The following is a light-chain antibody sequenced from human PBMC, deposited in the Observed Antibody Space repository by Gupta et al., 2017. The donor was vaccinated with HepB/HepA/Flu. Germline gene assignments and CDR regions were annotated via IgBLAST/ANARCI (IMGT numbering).Light chain of an antibody. V-gene: IGKV1-39*01. CDR3: QQGYRSSQWT. CDR1: HNIDTY. Sequence: DIQVTQSPSSLSASVGDRVTVTCRASHNIDTYDNWYQQKPGQAPKRLIYAASTLQSGVPLRFRASGSGTDFILTISSLQAEDFATDYCQQGYRSSQWTCGQGTKVEIK. J-gene: IGKJ1*01. CDR2: AAS.